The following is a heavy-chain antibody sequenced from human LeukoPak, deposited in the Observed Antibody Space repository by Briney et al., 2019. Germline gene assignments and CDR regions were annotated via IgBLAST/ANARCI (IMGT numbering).Heavy chain of an antibody. V-gene: IGHV3-21*01. CDR2: ISSSSSYI. D-gene: IGHD6-13*01. CDR3: AKDYVRYSSSWYFDY. Sequence: KSGGSPRLSCAASGFTFSSYSMNWVRQAPGKGLEWVSSISSSSSYIYYADSVKGRFTISRDNSKNTLYLQMNSLRAEDTAVYYCAKDYVRYSSSWYFDYCGQGTLVTVSS. J-gene: IGHJ4*02. CDR1: GFTFSSYS.